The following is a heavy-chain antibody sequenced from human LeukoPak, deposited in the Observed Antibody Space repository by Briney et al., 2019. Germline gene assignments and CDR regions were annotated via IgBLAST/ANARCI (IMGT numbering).Heavy chain of an antibody. J-gene: IGHJ5*02. CDR1: GYSISSDYY. Sequence: SETLSLTCTVSGYSISSDYYCGWIRQPPGKGLEWIGSIHHSGRTYYTPSLKSRVTISVDTSKNKFSLKLSSVTAADTAVYYCARDHLANLASRLFDPWGQGTLVTVSS. V-gene: IGHV4-38-2*02. CDR3: ARDHLANLASRLFDP. D-gene: IGHD3-3*01. CDR2: IHHSGRT.